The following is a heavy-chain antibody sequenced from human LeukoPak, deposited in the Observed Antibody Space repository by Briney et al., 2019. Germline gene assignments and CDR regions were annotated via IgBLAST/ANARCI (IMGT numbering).Heavy chain of an antibody. D-gene: IGHD6-13*01. CDR2: INHRGST. Sequence: SETLSLTCAVYGGSFSGYYWSWIRQPPGKGLECIGEINHRGSTKYNPPLKSRVTISVDTSKNQFSLKLSSVTAADTAVYYCARGNPGCSSSWTSLYNWFDPWGQGTLVTVSS. CDR3: ARGNPGCSSSWTSLYNWFDP. V-gene: IGHV4-34*01. J-gene: IGHJ5*02. CDR1: GGSFSGYY.